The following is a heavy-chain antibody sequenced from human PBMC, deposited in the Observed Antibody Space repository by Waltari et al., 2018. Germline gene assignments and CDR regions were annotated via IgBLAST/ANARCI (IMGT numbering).Heavy chain of an antibody. Sequence: EVLLLESGGGLVQPGGSLRLYCAASGFIFSSYAMTWVRQAPGKGLEWVSEINGSGHGTYYADSVKGRFTISRDSSKNTSYLQMNSLRGEDTAVYYCAKAVVAARALDSWGQGTLVTVSS. CDR1: GFIFSSYA. D-gene: IGHD2-15*01. CDR3: AKAVVAARALDS. V-gene: IGHV3-23*01. CDR2: INGSGHGT. J-gene: IGHJ4*02.